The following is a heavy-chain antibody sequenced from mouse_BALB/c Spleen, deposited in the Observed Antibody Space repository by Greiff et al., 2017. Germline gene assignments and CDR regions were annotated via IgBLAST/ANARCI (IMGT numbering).Heavy chain of an antibody. CDR1: GFTFSSYG. Sequence: EVKLMESGGDLVKPGGSLKLSCAASGFTFSSYGMSWVRQTPDKRLEWVATISSGGSYTYYPDSVKGRFTISRDNAKNTLYLQMSSLKSEDTAMYYCARHKNYRYDDAMDYWGQGTSVTVSS. CDR3: ARHKNYRYDDAMDY. V-gene: IGHV5-6*01. J-gene: IGHJ4*01. D-gene: IGHD2-14*01. CDR2: ISSGGSYT.